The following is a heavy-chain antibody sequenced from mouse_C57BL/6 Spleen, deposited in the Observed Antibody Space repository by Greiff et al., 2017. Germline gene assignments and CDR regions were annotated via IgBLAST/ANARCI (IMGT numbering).Heavy chain of an antibody. CDR2: INPSTGGT. D-gene: IGHD1-1*01. CDR1: GYSFTGYY. Sequence: EVQLQQSGPELVKPGASVKISCKASGYSFTGYYMNWVKQSPEKSLEWIGEINPSTGGTTYNQKFKAKATLTVDKSSSTAYMQLKSLTSEDSAVYYCARRVDYYGSSYFDYWGQVTTLTVSS. CDR3: ARRVDYYGSSYFDY. J-gene: IGHJ2*01. V-gene: IGHV1-42*01.